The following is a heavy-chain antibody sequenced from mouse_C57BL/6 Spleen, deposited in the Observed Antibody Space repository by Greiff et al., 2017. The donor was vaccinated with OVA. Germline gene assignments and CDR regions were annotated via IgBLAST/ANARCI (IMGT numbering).Heavy chain of an antibody. D-gene: IGHD2-1*01. J-gene: IGHJ2*01. Sequence: EVMLVESGGGLVQPGGSLSLSCAASGFTFTDYYMSWVRQPPGKALEWLGFIRNKANGYTTEYSASVKGRFTISRDNSQSILYLQMNALRAEDSATYYCARSRNSYYFDYWGQGTTLTVSS. CDR2: IRNKANGYTT. CDR3: ARSRNSYYFDY. V-gene: IGHV7-3*01. CDR1: GFTFTDYY.